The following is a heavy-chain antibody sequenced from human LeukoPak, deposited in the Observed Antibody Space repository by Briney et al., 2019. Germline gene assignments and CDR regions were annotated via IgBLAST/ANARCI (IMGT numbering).Heavy chain of an antibody. Sequence: ASVKVSCKASGYTFTSYGISWVRQAPGQGLEWMGWISAYNGNTNYAQKLQGRVTMTTDTSTSTAHMELRSLRSDDTAVYYCARDRHASGWYDFDYWGQGTLVTVSS. V-gene: IGHV1-18*01. CDR2: ISAYNGNT. J-gene: IGHJ4*02. D-gene: IGHD6-19*01. CDR1: GYTFTSYG. CDR3: ARDRHASGWYDFDY.